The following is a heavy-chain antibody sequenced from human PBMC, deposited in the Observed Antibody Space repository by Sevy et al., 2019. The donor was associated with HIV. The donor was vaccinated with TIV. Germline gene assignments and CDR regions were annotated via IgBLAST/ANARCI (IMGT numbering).Heavy chain of an antibody. CDR3: ARDAGGGTTNSGMDV. Sequence: ASVKVSCKASGYTFTGDYLHWVRQAPGQGLEWMGRDYPNSGGTNYAQKFQDRVTMTRDTSISTAYMELNRLRSDDTAVYYCARDAGGGTTNSGMDVWGQGTTVTVSS. J-gene: IGHJ6*02. CDR1: GYTFTGDY. CDR2: DYPNSGGT. D-gene: IGHD1-7*01. V-gene: IGHV1-2*06.